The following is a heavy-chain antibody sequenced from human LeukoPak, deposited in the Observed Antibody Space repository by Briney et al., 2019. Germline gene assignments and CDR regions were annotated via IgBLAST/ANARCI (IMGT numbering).Heavy chain of an antibody. CDR3: ARDALYGSGTYVFDH. CDR2: IYHSGST. D-gene: IGHD3-10*01. J-gene: IGHJ4*02. Sequence: SETLSLTCAASGDSISSSNWWTWVRQPPGKGLEWIGEIYHSGSTNYNPSLKSRVTISVDQSKNQFSMKLSSVTAADTAVYYCARDALYGSGTYVFDHWGQGTLVTVSS. CDR1: GDSISSSNW. V-gene: IGHV4-4*02.